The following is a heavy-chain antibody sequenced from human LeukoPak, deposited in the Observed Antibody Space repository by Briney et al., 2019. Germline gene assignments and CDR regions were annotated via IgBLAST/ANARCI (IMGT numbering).Heavy chain of an antibody. V-gene: IGHV4-30-2*01. CDR2: IYHTGST. J-gene: IGHJ5*02. CDR1: GDSISSGRYS. CDR3: ARRGSSGYWHWFDP. Sequence: SETLSLTCTVSGDSISSGRYSWSWIRQPPGKALEWIGYIYHTGSTNYNPSLRSRVTMSVDRSKNQISLNMSSVTAADTALYYCARRGSSGYWHWFDPWGQGTLVTVSS. D-gene: IGHD3-22*01.